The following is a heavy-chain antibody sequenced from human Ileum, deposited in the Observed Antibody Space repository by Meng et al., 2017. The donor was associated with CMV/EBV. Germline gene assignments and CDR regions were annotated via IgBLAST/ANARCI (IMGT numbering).Heavy chain of an antibody. J-gene: IGHJ4*02. CDR3: ARGEGEDDFWSDYYNN. CDR2: INHSGSN. V-gene: IGHV4-34*01. Sequence: YGGSFSGYYWSWSRQPPRKGLEWIGEINHSGSNNYNPSLKSRVTILEDKSKNQVSLKVTSVTAADTGVYYCARGEGEDDFWSDYYNNWGQGTLVTVSS. D-gene: IGHD3-3*01. CDR1: GGSFSGYY.